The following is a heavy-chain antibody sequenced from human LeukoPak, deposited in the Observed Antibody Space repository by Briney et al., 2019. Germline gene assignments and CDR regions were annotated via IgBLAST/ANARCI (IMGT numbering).Heavy chain of an antibody. CDR3: ARDDSSYGYFFAFDI. Sequence: GGSLRLSCAASGFTVSNNYMSWVRQAPGKGLEWVSIIYSGGNTNYADSVRGRFTISRDNSENTLHLQMNRLRAEDTAVYYCARDDSSYGYFFAFDIWGQGTMVTVSS. J-gene: IGHJ3*02. CDR2: IYSGGNT. CDR1: GFTVSNNY. V-gene: IGHV3-66*01. D-gene: IGHD5-18*01.